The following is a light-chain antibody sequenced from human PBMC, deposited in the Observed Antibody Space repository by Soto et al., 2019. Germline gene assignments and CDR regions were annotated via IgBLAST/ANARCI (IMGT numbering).Light chain of an antibody. Sequence: QSVLTQPASVSGSPGQSITISCTGTTSDVGGYNYVSWYQQYPGKAPRLMIYEVSNRPSGVSNRFSGSKSGNTASLTISGLQAEDEADYYCSSYTGSNTVLFGGGTKLTVL. CDR1: TSDVGGYNY. V-gene: IGLV2-14*01. J-gene: IGLJ2*01. CDR2: EVS. CDR3: SSYTGSNTVL.